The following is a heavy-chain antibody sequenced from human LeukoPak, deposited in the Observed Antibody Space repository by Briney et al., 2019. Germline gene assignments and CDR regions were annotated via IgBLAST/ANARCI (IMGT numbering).Heavy chain of an antibody. CDR1: GGTFSSYA. V-gene: IGHV1-69*13. J-gene: IGHJ6*03. D-gene: IGHD3-22*01. CDR2: IIPIFGTA. Sequence: ASVKVSCKASGGTFSSYAISWVRQAPGQGLEWMGWIIPIFGTANYAQKFQGRVTITADESTSTAYMELSSLRSEDTAVYYCASNSITMIDYYYYMDVWGKGTTVIVSS. CDR3: ASNSITMIDYYYYMDV.